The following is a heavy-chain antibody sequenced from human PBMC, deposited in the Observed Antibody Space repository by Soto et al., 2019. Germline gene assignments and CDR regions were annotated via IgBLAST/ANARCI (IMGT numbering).Heavy chain of an antibody. Sequence: QVQLQQWGAGLLEPSETLSLTCGVYGGSFSGNYWNWICQPPGKGLEWIGEINHSGSTNYNPSLKSRVTVSVDTSKNQFSLKLSSVTAADTAVYYCARLKTNYGMDVWGQGTTVTVSS. J-gene: IGHJ6*01. CDR2: INHSGST. CDR1: GGSFSGNY. CDR3: ARLKTNYGMDV. D-gene: IGHD4-17*01. V-gene: IGHV4-34*01.